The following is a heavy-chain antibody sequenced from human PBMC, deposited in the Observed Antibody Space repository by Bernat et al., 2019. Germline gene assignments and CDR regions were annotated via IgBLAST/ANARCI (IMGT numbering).Heavy chain of an antibody. CDR3: TTDGFGWYFDL. CDR2: IKSKTDGGTT. D-gene: IGHD3-10*01. V-gene: IGHV3-15*07. J-gene: IGHJ2*01. CDR1: GFIFSNAW. Sequence: EVQLVESGGGLVKPGGSLRLSCAASGFIFSNAWMNWVHQAPGKGLEWVGRIKSKTDGGTTDYAAPVKGRFTISRDDSKNTLYLQMNSLKSEDTAVYYCTTDGFGWYFDLWGRGTLVTVSS.